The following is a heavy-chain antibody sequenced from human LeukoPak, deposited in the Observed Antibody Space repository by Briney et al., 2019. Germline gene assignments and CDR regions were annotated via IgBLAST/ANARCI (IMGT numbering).Heavy chain of an antibody. CDR2: IIPIFGTA. J-gene: IGHJ6*04. Sequence: SVKVSCKASGGTFSSYAISWVRQAPGQGLEWMGGIIPIFGTANYAQKFQGRVTITADKSTSTAYMELSSLRSEDTAVYYCARDWSLPAATYYYYGMDVWGKGTTVTVSS. CDR1: GGTFSSYA. D-gene: IGHD2-2*01. CDR3: ARDWSLPAATYYYYGMDV. V-gene: IGHV1-69*06.